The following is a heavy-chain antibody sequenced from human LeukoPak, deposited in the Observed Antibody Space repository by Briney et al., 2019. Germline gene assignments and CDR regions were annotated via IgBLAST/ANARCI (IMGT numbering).Heavy chain of an antibody. J-gene: IGHJ4*02. V-gene: IGHV3-30*04. Sequence: GGSLRLSCAASGFTFSRFAMHWVRQAPGKGLEWVAVISHDGGNKYYADSVKGRFTISRDNSKNTLYLQMNSLRAEDTAVYYCARVPTLYDFWSAPLDYWGQGTLVTVSS. CDR1: GFTFSRFA. CDR3: ARVPTLYDFWSAPLDY. D-gene: IGHD3-3*01. CDR2: ISHDGGNK.